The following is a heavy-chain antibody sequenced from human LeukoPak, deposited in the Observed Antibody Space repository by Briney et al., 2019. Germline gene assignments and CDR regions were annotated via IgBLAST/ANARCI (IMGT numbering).Heavy chain of an antibody. CDR1: GFTFSSYS. V-gene: IGHV3-21*01. CDR2: ISSSSSYI. Sequence: VGSLRLSCAASGFTFSSYSMNWVRQAPGKGLEWVSSISSSSSYIYYADSVKGRFTISRDNAKNSLYLQMNSLRAEDTAVYYCARDSSLQLWALDAFDIWGQGTMVTVSS. CDR3: ARDSSLQLWALDAFDI. J-gene: IGHJ3*02. D-gene: IGHD5-18*01.